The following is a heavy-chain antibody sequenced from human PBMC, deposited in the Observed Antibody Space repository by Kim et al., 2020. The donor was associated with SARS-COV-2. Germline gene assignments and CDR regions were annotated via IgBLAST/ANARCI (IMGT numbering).Heavy chain of an antibody. Sequence: GGSLRLSCAASGFTFSSYAMSWVRQAPGKGLEWVSAIRGSGGSTYYADSVKGRFTISRDNSKNTLYLQVNSLRAEDTAVYYCANIVGARNFYYYYYMDVWGKGTTVTVSS. CDR2: IRGSGGST. V-gene: IGHV3-23*01. CDR3: ANIVGARNFYYYYYMDV. D-gene: IGHD1-26*01. CDR1: GFTFSSYA. J-gene: IGHJ6*03.